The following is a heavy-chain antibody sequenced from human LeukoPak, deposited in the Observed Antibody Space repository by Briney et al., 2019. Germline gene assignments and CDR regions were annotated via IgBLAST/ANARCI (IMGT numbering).Heavy chain of an antibody. J-gene: IGHJ4*02. CDR1: GGSISSYY. V-gene: IGHV4-59*12. Sequence: SETLSLTCTVSGGSISSYYWTWIRQPPGKGLEWIGWIYYSGSTNYNPSLKSRLTISVDTSKNQFSLKLNSVTAADTAVYYCAREDSDKRIFDYWGQGTLVTVSS. CDR2: IYYSGST. D-gene: IGHD3-22*01. CDR3: AREDSDKRIFDY.